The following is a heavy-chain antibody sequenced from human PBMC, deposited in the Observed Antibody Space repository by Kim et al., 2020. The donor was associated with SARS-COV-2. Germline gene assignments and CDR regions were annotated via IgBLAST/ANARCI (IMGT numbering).Heavy chain of an antibody. CDR1: GYTLTELS. Sequence: ASVKVSCKVSGYTLTELSMHWVRQAPGKGLEWMGGFDPEDGETIYAQKFQGRVTMTEDTSTDTAYMELSSLRSEDTAVYYCATSPAAASYYYYGMDVWGQGTTVTVSS. CDR3: ATSPAAASYYYYGMDV. CDR2: FDPEDGET. D-gene: IGHD6-13*01. V-gene: IGHV1-24*01. J-gene: IGHJ6*02.